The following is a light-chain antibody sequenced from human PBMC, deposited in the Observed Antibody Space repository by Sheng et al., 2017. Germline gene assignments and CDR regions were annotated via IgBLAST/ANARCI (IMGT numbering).Light chain of an antibody. V-gene: IGLV1-40*01. CDR3: QSYDSSLTAL. Sequence: QSVLTQPPSVSGAPGQRVTISCTGSSSNIGAGYGVHWYQQLPGTAPKLLIYGNNNRPSGVPDRFSASKSGTSASLAITGLRTEDEAEYYCQSYDSSLTALFGGGTKLTVL. CDR1: SSNIGAGYG. J-gene: IGLJ2*01. CDR2: GNN.